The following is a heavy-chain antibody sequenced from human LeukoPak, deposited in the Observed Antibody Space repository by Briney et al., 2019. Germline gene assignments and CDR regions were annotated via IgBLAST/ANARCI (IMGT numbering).Heavy chain of an antibody. V-gene: IGHV3-23*01. J-gene: IGHJ4*02. D-gene: IGHD3-10*01. CDR1: GFTFSSNA. Sequence: PGGSLRLSCAASGFTFSSNAMSWVRQAPGKGLEWVSAISGSGGSTYYTDSEKGRFTISRDNSKNTLYLQMNSLRAEDTAVYYCAKASYFHGSGSYFPFDYWGQGTLVTVSS. CDR2: ISGSGGST. CDR3: AKASYFHGSGSYFPFDY.